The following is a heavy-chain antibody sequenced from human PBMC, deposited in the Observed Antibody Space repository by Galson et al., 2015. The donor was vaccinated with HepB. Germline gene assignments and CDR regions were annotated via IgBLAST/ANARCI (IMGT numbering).Heavy chain of an antibody. CDR1: GGSISSSNW. V-gene: IGHV4-4*02. CDR2: IYHSGTT. D-gene: IGHD2-2*01. CDR3: ARGCSSTSCWFDY. Sequence: ETRYLTCAVSGGSISSSNWWSWVRQPPGQGLDWIGEIYHSGTTNYNPDLKSRVTISVDKSKNQFSLKLIAVTAADTAVYYCARGCSSTSCWFDYCGQRTLVTVSS. J-gene: IGHJ4*02.